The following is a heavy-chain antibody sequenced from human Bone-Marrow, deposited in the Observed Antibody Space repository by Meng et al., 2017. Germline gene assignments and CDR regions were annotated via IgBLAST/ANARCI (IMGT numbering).Heavy chain of an antibody. D-gene: IGHD4-17*01. J-gene: IGHJ4*02. CDR2: ISGRGERT. CDR3: ARGPPYGDYVTFDY. CDR1: GFNFSNYA. V-gene: IGHV3-23*01. Sequence: GGSLRLSCAVSGFNFSNYAMIWVRRAPGKGLEWVSVISGRGERTFYADSVKGRFTTSRDNSKNTLYLQMSNLRGDDTAVYYCARGPPYGDYVTFDYWGQGTLVTVSS.